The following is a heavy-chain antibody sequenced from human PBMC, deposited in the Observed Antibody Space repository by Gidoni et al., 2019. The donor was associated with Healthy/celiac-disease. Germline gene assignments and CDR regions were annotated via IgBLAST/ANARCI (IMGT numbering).Heavy chain of an antibody. CDR3: ARGEQWLEGFDY. D-gene: IGHD6-19*01. Sequence: QVQLQASGPGLVKPSPTLSLPCSVSGCSLSSGSYYWRWIRQPAGKGLEWIGRIYTSGSTNYNPSLKSRVTISVDTSKNQFSLKLSSVTAADTAVYYCARGEQWLEGFDYWGQGTLVTVSS. CDR1: GCSLSSGSYY. CDR2: IYTSGST. V-gene: IGHV4-61*02. J-gene: IGHJ4*02.